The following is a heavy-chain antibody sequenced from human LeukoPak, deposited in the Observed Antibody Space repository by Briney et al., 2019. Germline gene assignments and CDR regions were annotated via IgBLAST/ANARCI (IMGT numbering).Heavy chain of an antibody. CDR3: ARERSYDLDY. CDR1: GFTFSDYY. CDR2: ISNSGRTT. Sequence: GGSLRLSCAASGFTFSDYYMSWIRQAPGKGLEWVSYISNSGRTTYYADSVKGRFTISRGNAKNSLYLQMNSLRAEDTAVYYCARERSYDLDYWGQGTLVTVSS. V-gene: IGHV3-11*04. D-gene: IGHD1-26*01. J-gene: IGHJ4*02.